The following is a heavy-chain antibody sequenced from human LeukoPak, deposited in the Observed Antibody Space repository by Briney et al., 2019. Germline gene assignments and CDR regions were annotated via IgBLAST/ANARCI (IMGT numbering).Heavy chain of an antibody. Sequence: PGGSLRLSCAASGFTFSSYAMSWVRQAPGKGLEWVSAISGSGGSTYYADSVKGRFTISRDNSKNTLYLQMNSLRAEDTAVYYCAKGNGYSYGQTIDYWGQGTLVTVSS. CDR2: ISGSGGST. J-gene: IGHJ4*02. V-gene: IGHV3-23*01. CDR1: GFTFSSYA. D-gene: IGHD5-18*01. CDR3: AKGNGYSYGQTIDY.